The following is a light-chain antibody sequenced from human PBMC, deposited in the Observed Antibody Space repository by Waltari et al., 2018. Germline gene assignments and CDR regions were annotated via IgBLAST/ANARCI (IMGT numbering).Light chain of an antibody. CDR3: QQYYSTPLT. Sequence: ERATISCKSSQSVLHASNNRNYLAWYQQRPGQSPKLLISWASTRQSGVPDRFSGSGSAADFTLTITSLQAEDVATYYCQQYYSTPLTFGGGTKVAIK. J-gene: IGKJ4*01. CDR1: QSVLHASNNRNY. V-gene: IGKV4-1*01. CDR2: WAS.